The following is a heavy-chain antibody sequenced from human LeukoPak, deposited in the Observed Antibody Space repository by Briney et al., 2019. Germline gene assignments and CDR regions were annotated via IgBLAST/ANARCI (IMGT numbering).Heavy chain of an antibody. Sequence: SETLSLTCTVSGGSISSGGYYWSWIRQPPGKGLEWIGEINHSGSTNYNPSLKSRVTISVDTSKNQFSLKLSSVTAADTAVYYCARRYSSSWYNYWGQGTLVTVSS. CDR1: GGSISSGGYY. D-gene: IGHD6-13*01. J-gene: IGHJ4*02. V-gene: IGHV4-61*08. CDR3: ARRYSSSWYNY. CDR2: INHSGST.